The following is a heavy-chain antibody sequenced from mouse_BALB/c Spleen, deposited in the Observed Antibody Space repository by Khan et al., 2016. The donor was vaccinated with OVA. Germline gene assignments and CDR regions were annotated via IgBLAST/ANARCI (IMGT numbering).Heavy chain of an antibody. V-gene: IGHV1-4*01. CDR3: VREWAYHRSDGWFAY. J-gene: IGHJ3*01. D-gene: IGHD2-14*01. CDR2: INPSNDYT. CDR1: GYTFTSYT. Sequence: QMQLEESGAELARPGASVKMSCKASGYTFTSYTMHWVKQRPGQGLEWIGYINPSNDYTNYNQNFKDKATLIVDKSSSTAYMQLSSLTSEDSSVYYGVREWAYHRSDGWFAYWGQGTLVTVSA.